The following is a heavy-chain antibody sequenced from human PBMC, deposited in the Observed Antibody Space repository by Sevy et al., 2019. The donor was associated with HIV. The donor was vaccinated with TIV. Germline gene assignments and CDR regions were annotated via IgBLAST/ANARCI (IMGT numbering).Heavy chain of an antibody. D-gene: IGHD7-27*01. V-gene: IGHV3-21*01. Sequence: GESLKISCAASGFTFSRYAMTWVRQAPGKGLEWVSSISSTSTYLHYAHSVKGRFTISRDNAKNSVYLQMDSLSAEDTAVYYCASEPTGDGDYCGQGTLVTVSS. CDR1: GFTFSRYA. CDR2: ISSTSTYL. CDR3: ASEPTGDGDY. J-gene: IGHJ4*02.